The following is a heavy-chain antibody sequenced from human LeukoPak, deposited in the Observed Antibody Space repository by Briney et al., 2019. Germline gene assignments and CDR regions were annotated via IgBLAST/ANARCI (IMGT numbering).Heavy chain of an antibody. J-gene: IGHJ5*02. Sequence: SETPSLTCTVSGGSISSSSYYWGWIRQPPGKGLEWIGSIYYSGSTYYNPSLKSRVTIVDTSKNQFSLTLRSVTAADTAVYYCAAVRSNWIDPWGQGILVTVSS. CDR2: IYYSGST. D-gene: IGHD3-10*01. CDR1: GGSISSSSYY. CDR3: AAVRSNWIDP. V-gene: IGHV4-39*05.